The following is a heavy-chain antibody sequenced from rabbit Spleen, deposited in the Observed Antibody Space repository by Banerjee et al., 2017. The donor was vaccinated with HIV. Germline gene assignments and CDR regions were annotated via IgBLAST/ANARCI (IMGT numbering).Heavy chain of an antibody. CDR3: ARDLAAWNSGSYAFNL. D-gene: IGHD1-1*01. CDR1: GFDFSSDA. V-gene: IGHV1S47*01. Sequence: QEQLEESGGGLVKPEGSLTLTCKGSGFDFSSDAMCWVRQAPGKGPECIACIYNGDGSTYYATWVNGRFTVSKTSSTTVTLQMTSLTGADTATYFCARDLAAWNSGSYAFNLWGQGTLVTVS. J-gene: IGHJ4*01. CDR2: IYNGDGST.